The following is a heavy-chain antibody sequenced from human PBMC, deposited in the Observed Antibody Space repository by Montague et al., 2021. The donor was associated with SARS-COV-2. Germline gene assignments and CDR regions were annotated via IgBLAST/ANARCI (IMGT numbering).Heavy chain of an antibody. J-gene: IGHJ4*02. Sequence: SETLSLTCTVSGGSISSFYWSWFRQPPGKGLEWIGYISDSGSTNYNPSLTSRATMSVDTSKNQFSLKVNSVTAAGTAVYYCARHYSATLPAVYWGQGTLVTVPS. CDR1: GGSISSFY. V-gene: IGHV4-59*08. CDR2: ISDSGST. D-gene: IGHD2-15*01. CDR3: ARHYSATLPAVY.